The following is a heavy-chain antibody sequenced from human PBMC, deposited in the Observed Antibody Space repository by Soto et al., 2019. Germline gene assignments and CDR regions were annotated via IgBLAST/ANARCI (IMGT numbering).Heavy chain of an antibody. V-gene: IGHV3-30-3*01. D-gene: IGHD1-26*01. Sequence: GGSLRLSCAASGFTFSSYAMHWVRQAPGKGLEWVAVISYDGSNKYYADSVKGRFTISRDNSKNTLYLQMNSLRAEDTAVYYCASGVVGATPTPLYFDYWGQGTLVTVSS. CDR3: ASGVVGATPTPLYFDY. J-gene: IGHJ4*02. CDR2: ISYDGSNK. CDR1: GFTFSSYA.